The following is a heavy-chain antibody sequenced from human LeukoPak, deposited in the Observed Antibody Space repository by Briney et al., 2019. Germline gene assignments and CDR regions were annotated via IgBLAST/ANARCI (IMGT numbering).Heavy chain of an antibody. J-gene: IGHJ3*01. D-gene: IGHD3/OR15-3a*01. CDR1: GFPFSTYG. V-gene: IGHV3-23*01. CDR3: VRDRDWGAFDV. CDR2: ISPTGDIT. Sequence: GGSLRPSCAASGFPFSTYGMNCVRHAPGKGLEWVSGISPTGDITYYADSVMGRFTISRDNPKSTVYLQMNSLRVEDTAVYYCVRDRDWGAFDVWGQVTMVTVSS.